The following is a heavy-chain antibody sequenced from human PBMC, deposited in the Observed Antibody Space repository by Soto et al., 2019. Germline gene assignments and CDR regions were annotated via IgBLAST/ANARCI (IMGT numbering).Heavy chain of an antibody. Sequence: AGSLRLSCAASGFTFSSYGMPWVRQAPGKGLEWVAVISYDGSNKYYADSVKGRFTISRDNSKNTLYLQMNSLRAEDTAVYYCAKDRRIQLRGIDYWGQGTRVTVSS. CDR3: AKDRRIQLRGIDY. V-gene: IGHV3-30*18. CDR2: ISYDGSNK. D-gene: IGHD5-18*01. CDR1: GFTFSSYG. J-gene: IGHJ4*02.